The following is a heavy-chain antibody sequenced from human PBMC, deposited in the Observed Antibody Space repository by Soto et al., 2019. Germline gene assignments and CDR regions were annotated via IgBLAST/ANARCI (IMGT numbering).Heavy chain of an antibody. CDR1: GFTFSSYA. D-gene: IGHD1-26*01. CDR2: ISYDGSNK. J-gene: IGHJ5*02. V-gene: IGHV3-30-3*01. CDR3: AREGGSYYRTLDP. Sequence: QVQLVESGGGVVQPGRSLRLSCAASGFTFSSYAMHWVHQAPGKGLEWVAVISYDGSNKYYADSVKGRFTISRDNSKNTLYLQMNSLRAEDTAVYYCAREGGSYYRTLDPWGQGTLVTVSS.